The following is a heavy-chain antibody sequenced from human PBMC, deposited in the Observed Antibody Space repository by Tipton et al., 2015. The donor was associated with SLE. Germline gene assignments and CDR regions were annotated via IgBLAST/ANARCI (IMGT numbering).Heavy chain of an antibody. Sequence: LRLSCTVSGGSISSYYWSWIRQPPGKGLEWIGEINHSGSTNYNPSLKSRVTISVDTSKNQFSLKLSSVTAADTAVYYCARGRGYGDPEYFQHWGQGTLVTVSS. CDR1: GGSISSYY. V-gene: IGHV4-34*01. J-gene: IGHJ1*01. CDR3: ARGRGYGDPEYFQH. D-gene: IGHD4-17*01. CDR2: INHSGST.